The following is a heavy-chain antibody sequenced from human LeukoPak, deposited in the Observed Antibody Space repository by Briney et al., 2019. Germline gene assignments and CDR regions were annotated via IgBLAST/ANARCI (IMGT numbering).Heavy chain of an antibody. D-gene: IGHD1/OR15-1a*01. V-gene: IGHV1-69*05. CDR3: ARGPNKRVYYFDY. Sequence: ASVKVSCKASGGTFSSYAISWVRQAPGQGLEWMGGIIPIFGTANYAQKFQGRVTITTDESTSTAYMELSSLRSEDTAVYYCARGPNKRVYYFDYWGQGTLVTVSS. J-gene: IGHJ4*02. CDR2: IIPIFGTA. CDR1: GGTFSSYA.